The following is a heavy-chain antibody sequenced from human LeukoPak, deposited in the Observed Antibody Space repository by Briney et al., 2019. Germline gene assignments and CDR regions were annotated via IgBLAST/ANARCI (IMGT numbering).Heavy chain of an antibody. CDR3: ARGTHGMDV. CDR1: GFTFSSYG. V-gene: IGHV3-33*08. CDR2: IWYGGSNK. Sequence: TGRSLRLSCAASGFTFSSYGMHWVRQAPGKGLEWVAVIWYGGSNKYYADSVKGRFTISRDNSKNTLYLQMNSLRAEDTAVYYCARGTHGMDVWGQGTTVTVSS. J-gene: IGHJ6*02.